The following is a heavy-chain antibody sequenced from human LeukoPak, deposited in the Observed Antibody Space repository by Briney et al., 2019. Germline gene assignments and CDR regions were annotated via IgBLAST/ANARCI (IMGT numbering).Heavy chain of an antibody. V-gene: IGHV4-59*08. Sequence: PSETLSLTCTVSGGSVNSYYWSWIRQPPGEGLEWMGWIYYSGSTTYNPSLKSRFTMSVDTSNNQFFLKLDSVTASDTAVYYCARYGGSPANYYDYWGQGTLVTVSS. CDR1: GGSVNSYY. CDR3: ARYGGSPANYYDY. CDR2: IYYSGST. D-gene: IGHD1-26*01. J-gene: IGHJ4*02.